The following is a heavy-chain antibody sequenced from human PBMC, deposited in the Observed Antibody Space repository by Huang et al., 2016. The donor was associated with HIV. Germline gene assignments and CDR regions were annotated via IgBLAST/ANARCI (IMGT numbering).Heavy chain of an antibody. D-gene: IGHD3-22*01. CDR3: ARDPKYHRIGYYRQRRGIDI. Sequence: QIQLMQSGPELKQPGASVKVYCKASGYTFTIYGITWVRQAPGQGPEWMGWISAVRSDTEYAQKCQGIVTLTTDTSTNIAYMELRSLRSDDTAKYYCARDPKYHRIGYYRQRRGIDIWGQGTMVIVSS. CDR1: GYTFTIYG. V-gene: IGHV1-18*01. J-gene: IGHJ3*02. CDR2: ISAVRSDT.